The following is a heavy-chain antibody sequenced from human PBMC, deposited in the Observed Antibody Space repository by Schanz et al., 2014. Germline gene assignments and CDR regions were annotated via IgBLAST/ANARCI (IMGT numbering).Heavy chain of an antibody. V-gene: IGHV3-21*04. D-gene: IGHD6-19*01. Sequence: PGGSLRLSCAASGITFSSHSFNWVRQAPGKGLEWVSSISYGTSYIYYAESVKGRFTISRDNAKNSLYLQMNSLRAEDTALYYCTKDKSQIAVAGLFDLWGQGTLVTVSS. CDR1: GITFSSHS. CDR3: TKDKSQIAVAGLFDL. CDR2: ISYGTSYI. J-gene: IGHJ4*02.